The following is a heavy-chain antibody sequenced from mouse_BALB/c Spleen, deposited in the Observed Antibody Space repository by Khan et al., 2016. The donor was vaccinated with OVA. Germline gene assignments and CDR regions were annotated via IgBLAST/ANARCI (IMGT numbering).Heavy chain of an antibody. CDR3: ARDRGLGRAMDY. D-gene: IGHD4-1*01. V-gene: IGHV2-6-7*01. Sequence: QVQLKESGPGLVAPSQSLSITCTVSGFSLTGYGVNWVRQPPGKGLEWLGMIWGEGSTDYNSALKSRLSISKDHSKSQVFLKMNSLQTDDTARYXCARDRGLGRAMDYWGQGTSVTVSS. CDR2: IWGEGST. CDR1: GFSLTGYG. J-gene: IGHJ4*01.